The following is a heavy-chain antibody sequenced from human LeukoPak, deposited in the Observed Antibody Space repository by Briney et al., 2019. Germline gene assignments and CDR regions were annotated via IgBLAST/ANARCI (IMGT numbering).Heavy chain of an antibody. CDR2: FNPNSGGT. J-gene: IGHJ4*02. CDR1: GYTFNTYG. D-gene: IGHD4-23*01. Sequence: ASVKVSCKPSGYTFNTYGVTWVRQAPGQGLEWMGWFNPNSGGTNYAQKFRGRVTMTRDTSISTVYMELSRLRSDDTAVYYCARDKYGGNLYYYFDYWGQGTLVTVSS. CDR3: ARDKYGGNLYYYFDY. V-gene: IGHV1-2*02.